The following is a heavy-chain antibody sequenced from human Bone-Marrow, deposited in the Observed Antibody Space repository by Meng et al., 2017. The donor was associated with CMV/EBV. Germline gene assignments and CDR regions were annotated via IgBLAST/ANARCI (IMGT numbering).Heavy chain of an antibody. D-gene: IGHD3-3*01. CDR1: GDTVSSNSAT. V-gene: IGHV6-1*01. CDR3: ARGLRGAVDY. Sequence: SCAISGDTVSSNSATWNWIRQSPSRGLEWLGRTYYRSKWYNDYAVSVKSRITINPDTSKNQFSLQLNSVTPDDTGVYYCARGLRGAVDYWGQGTLVTVSS. J-gene: IGHJ4*02. CDR2: TYYRSKWYN.